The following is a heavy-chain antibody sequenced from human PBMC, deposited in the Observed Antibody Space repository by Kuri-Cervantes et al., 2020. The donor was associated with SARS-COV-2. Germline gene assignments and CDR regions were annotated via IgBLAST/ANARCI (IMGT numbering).Heavy chain of an antibody. CDR3: ARQMMSSITIFGVVITRNWFDP. CDR1: GGSITSDYL. J-gene: IGHJ5*02. D-gene: IGHD3-3*01. CDR2: SFYSGST. V-gene: IGHV4-39*01. Sequence: SETLSLTCTVSGGSITSDYLWGWIRQPPGKGLEWIGNSFYSGSTFYNPSLKSRVTISVDTSKNQFSLKLSSVTAADTAVYYCARQMMSSITIFGVVITRNWFDPWGQGTLVTVSS.